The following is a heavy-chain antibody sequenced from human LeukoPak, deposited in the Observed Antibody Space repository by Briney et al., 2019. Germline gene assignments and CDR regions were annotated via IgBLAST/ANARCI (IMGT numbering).Heavy chain of an antibody. J-gene: IGHJ3*02. D-gene: IGHD4-17*01. CDR1: GFSLSTSGVG. CDR2: IYWNDDK. Sequence: SGPTLVKPTQTLTLTCTFSGFSLSTSGVGVGWIRQPPGKALERLALIYWNDDKRYSPSLKSRLTITKDTSKNQVVLTMTNMDPVDTATYYCAHSGTVTTPHDAFDIWGQGTMVTVSS. CDR3: AHSGTVTTPHDAFDI. V-gene: IGHV2-5*01.